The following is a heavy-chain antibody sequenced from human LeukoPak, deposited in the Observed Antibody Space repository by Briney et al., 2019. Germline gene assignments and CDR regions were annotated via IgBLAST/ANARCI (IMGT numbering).Heavy chain of an antibody. CDR2: INSDGSSA. CDR1: GFAFSSHW. CDR3: VRGPTYFDY. J-gene: IGHJ4*02. V-gene: IGHV3-74*01. Sequence: PGGSLRLSCAASGFAFSSHWMHWVRQAPGKGLEWVSRINSDGSSASYADSVKGRFTISRDNAKSTLYLQMNSLRAEDTAVYYCVRGPTYFDYWGQGILVTVSS.